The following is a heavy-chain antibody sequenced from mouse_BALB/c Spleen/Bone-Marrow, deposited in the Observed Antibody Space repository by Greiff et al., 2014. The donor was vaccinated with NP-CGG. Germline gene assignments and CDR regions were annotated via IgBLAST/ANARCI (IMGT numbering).Heavy chain of an antibody. CDR3: ARAAYDPYAMDC. CDR1: GYTFTSYY. CDR2: INPNNDGT. D-gene: IGHD2-3*01. J-gene: IGHJ4*01. Sequence: VQLQESGAELVKPGASVKLSCKASGYTFTSYYMYWVKQRPGQGLEWIGEINPNNDGTNFNEKFKSKATLTVDKSSSTAYMQLSSLTSEDSAVYYCARAAYDPYAMDCWGQGTSVTVSS. V-gene: IGHV1S81*02.